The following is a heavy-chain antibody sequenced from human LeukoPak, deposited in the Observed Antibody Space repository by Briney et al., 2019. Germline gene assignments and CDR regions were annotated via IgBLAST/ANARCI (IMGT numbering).Heavy chain of an antibody. J-gene: IGHJ4*02. CDR2: ISRTGNYV. CDR1: GFTFSRYN. Sequence: GGSLRLSCAASGFTFSRYNMNWVRRAPGKGLEWVSSISRTGNYVYYADSVKGRFTISRDNAQNSLFLQMNSLRVEDTAVYYCARVLETDCSGGSCYSGLDYWGQGTLVTVSS. V-gene: IGHV3-21*01. CDR3: ARVLETDCSGGSCYSGLDY. D-gene: IGHD2-15*01.